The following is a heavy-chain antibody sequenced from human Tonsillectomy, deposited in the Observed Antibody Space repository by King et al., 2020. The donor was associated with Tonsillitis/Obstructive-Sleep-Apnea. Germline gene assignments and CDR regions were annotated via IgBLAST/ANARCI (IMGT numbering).Heavy chain of an antibody. CDR3: ARDAPWDYYDSSGYDQTSI. D-gene: IGHD3-22*01. CDR1: GFTFSSYS. Sequence: VQLVESGGGLVQPGGSLRLSCAASGFTFSSYSMNWVRQAPGKGLGWVSYISSSSSTIYSADSGKGRFTISRDNAKNSLYLQMNSLRDEDTAVYYCARDAPWDYYDSSGYDQTSIWGQGTMVTVSS. V-gene: IGHV3-48*02. J-gene: IGHJ3*02. CDR2: ISSSSSTI.